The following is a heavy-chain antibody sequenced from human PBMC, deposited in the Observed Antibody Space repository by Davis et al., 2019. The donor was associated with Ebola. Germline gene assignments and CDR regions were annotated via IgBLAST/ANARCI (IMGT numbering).Heavy chain of an antibody. V-gene: IGHV1-46*01. CDR1: PYTFPTYY. CDR3: ARDQSTVTTVYFDY. Sequence: ASVKVSCKASPYTFPTYYMHWVRQAPGQGLEWMGIINPSGCSTSYAQKFQGRVTMTRDTSTSTVYIELISLRSEDTAVYYCARDQSTVTTVYFDYWGQGTLVTVSS. CDR2: INPSGCST. D-gene: IGHD4-17*01. J-gene: IGHJ4*02.